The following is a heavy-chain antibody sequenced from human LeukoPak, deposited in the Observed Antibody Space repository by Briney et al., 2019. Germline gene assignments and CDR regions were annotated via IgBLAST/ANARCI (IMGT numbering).Heavy chain of an antibody. CDR2: IYYSGST. CDR3: ARLGYYYDSSGYYLGAFDI. Sequence: SETLSLTCTASGVSISSYYLSWIRQPPGKGLEWIGYIYYSGSTNYNPSLKSRVTISVDTSKNQFSLKLSTVTAADTVVYCCARLGYYYDSSGYYLGAFDIWGQGTMVSVSS. J-gene: IGHJ3*02. V-gene: IGHV4-59*08. D-gene: IGHD3-22*01. CDR1: GVSISSYY.